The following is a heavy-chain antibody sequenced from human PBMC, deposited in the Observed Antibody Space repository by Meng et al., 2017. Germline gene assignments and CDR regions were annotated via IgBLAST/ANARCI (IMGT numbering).Heavy chain of an antibody. CDR2: ISGSGGST. CDR3: AKGDSGSFVHFDY. J-gene: IGHJ4*02. Sequence: GGSLTLSCEVSGFTLTNYAMRWVRQAPGKGLEWVSVISGSGGSTNYADSVKGRFTISRNNSKNTLYLQMNSLEGEGTAVYYCAKGDSGSFVHFDYWGQGTLVTVSS. CDR1: GFTLTNYA. V-gene: IGHV3-23*01. D-gene: IGHD1-26*01.